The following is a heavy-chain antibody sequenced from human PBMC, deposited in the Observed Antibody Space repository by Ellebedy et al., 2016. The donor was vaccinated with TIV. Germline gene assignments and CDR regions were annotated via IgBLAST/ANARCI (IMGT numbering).Heavy chain of an antibody. J-gene: IGHJ6*02. D-gene: IGHD1-26*01. V-gene: IGHV1-2*02. CDR1: GGTFSSYA. CDR3: ARDPGIAGV. Sequence: ASVKVSCKASGGTFSSYAISWVRQAPGQGLEWMGWINPNSGGTNYAQKFQGRVTMTRDTSISTAYMELSRLRSDDTAVYYCARDPGIAGVWGQGTTVTVSS. CDR2: INPNSGGT.